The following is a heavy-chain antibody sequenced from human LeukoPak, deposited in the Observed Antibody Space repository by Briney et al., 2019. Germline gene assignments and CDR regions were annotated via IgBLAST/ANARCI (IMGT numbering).Heavy chain of an antibody. CDR1: SGC. J-gene: IGHJ4*02. CDR2: IYPGDSDT. Sequence: SGCIWCGSRKHPRKLVWLMVIYPGDSDTRYSPSFQGQVTISADKSISTAYLQWSSLKASDTAMYYCARHHLPGIAVAGLDYWGQGTLVTVSS. CDR3: ARHHLPGIAVAGLDY. V-gene: IGHV5-51*01. D-gene: IGHD6-19*01.